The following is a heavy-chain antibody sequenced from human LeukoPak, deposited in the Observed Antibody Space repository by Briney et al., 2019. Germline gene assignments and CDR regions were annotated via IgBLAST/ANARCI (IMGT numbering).Heavy chain of an antibody. CDR3: ARLRGSNWYSDY. Sequence: SETLSLTCTVSGGSISSYYWSWIRQPPGKGLEWIGYIYYSGSTNYNPSLKSRVTISVDTSKNQFSLNLSSVTAADTAVYYCARLRGSNWYSDYWGQGTLVTVSS. D-gene: IGHD6-13*01. CDR1: GGSISSYY. J-gene: IGHJ4*02. CDR2: IYYSGST. V-gene: IGHV4-59*08.